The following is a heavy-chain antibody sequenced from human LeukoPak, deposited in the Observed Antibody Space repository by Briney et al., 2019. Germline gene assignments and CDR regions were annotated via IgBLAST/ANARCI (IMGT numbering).Heavy chain of an antibody. CDR3: ARVDYYDSSGYNPEGWFDP. Sequence: PSETLSLTCTVSGGSISSGSYYWSWIRQPAGKGLEWIGRIYTSGSTNYNPSLKSRATISVDTSKNQFSLKLSSVTAADTAVYYCARVDYYDSSGYNPEGWFDPWGQGTLVTVSS. V-gene: IGHV4-61*02. CDR1: GGSISSGSYY. J-gene: IGHJ5*02. CDR2: IYTSGST. D-gene: IGHD3-22*01.